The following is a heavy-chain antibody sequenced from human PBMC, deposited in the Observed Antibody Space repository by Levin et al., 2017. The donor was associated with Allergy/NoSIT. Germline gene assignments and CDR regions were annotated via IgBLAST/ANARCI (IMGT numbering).Heavy chain of an antibody. CDR1: GFTFSSYS. V-gene: IGHV3-48*01. J-gene: IGHJ4*02. Sequence: GESLKISCAASGFTFSSYSMNWVRQAPGKGLEWVSYISSSSSTIYYADSVKGRFTISRDNAKNSLYLQMNSLRAEDTAVYYCARSSLYDYVWGSYRYIYYFDYWGQGTLVTVSS. CDR3: ARSSLYDYVWGSYRYIYYFDY. CDR2: ISSSSSTI. D-gene: IGHD3-16*02.